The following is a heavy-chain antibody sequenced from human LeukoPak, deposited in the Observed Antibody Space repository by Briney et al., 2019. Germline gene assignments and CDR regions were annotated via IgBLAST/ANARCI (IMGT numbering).Heavy chain of an antibody. CDR2: IIPIFGTA. J-gene: IGHJ6*03. D-gene: IGHD4-17*01. V-gene: IGHV1-69*13. CDR3: ARHGELNYYYYYMDV. CDR1: GGTFISYA. Sequence: GASVKVSCKASGGTFISYAISWVRQAPGQGLEWMGGIIPIFGTANYAQKFQGRVTITADESTSTAYMELSSLRSEDTAVYYCARHGELNYYYYYMDVWGKGTTVTVSS.